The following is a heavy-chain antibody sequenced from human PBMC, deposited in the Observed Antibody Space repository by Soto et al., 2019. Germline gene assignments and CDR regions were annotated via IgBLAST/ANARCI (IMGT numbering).Heavy chain of an antibody. CDR1: GGSVSSGSYY. V-gene: IGHV4-61*01. D-gene: IGHD3-22*01. CDR2: FYYSGSI. CDR3: ARGSYYDSNGYRYDFDS. J-gene: IGHJ4*02. Sequence: SSGSLSLTCTVSGGSVSSGSYYWSWIRQPPGKRLEWIGHFYYSGSINYNPSLKSRVTISVDTSKNQLSLKLSSVAAADTAIYYCARGSYYDSNGYRYDFDSWAMDALVPVSS.